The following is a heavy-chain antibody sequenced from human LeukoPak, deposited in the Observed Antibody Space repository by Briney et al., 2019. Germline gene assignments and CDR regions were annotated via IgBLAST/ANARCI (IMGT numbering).Heavy chain of an antibody. J-gene: IGHJ2*01. CDR3: AKGRATAVANWYFGL. CDR1: GFTLSSIG. D-gene: IGHD5-18*01. V-gene: IGHV3-30*02. CDR2: IRYDGSNK. Sequence: PGGSLRLSCAASGFTLSSIGMHWVRQAPGKGLEWLAFIRYDGSNKYYADSMKGRLTISRDNSKNTLYLEMNSLRPEDTAMYYCAKGRATAVANWYFGLWGRGTLVTVSS.